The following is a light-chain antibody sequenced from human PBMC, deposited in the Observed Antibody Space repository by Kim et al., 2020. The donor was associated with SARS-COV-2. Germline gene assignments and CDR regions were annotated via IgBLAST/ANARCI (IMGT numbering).Light chain of an antibody. Sequence: DIQMTHSPSSLSASVGDRVTITCQASQDIRKFLNWYQQKPGKAPKLLIYDASNLERGVPSRFSGRGSGTDFTLTISSLQPEDIATYYCQQCDKFPLTFGQGTRLEIK. CDR2: DAS. V-gene: IGKV1-33*01. CDR3: QQCDKFPLT. CDR1: QDIRKF. J-gene: IGKJ5*01.